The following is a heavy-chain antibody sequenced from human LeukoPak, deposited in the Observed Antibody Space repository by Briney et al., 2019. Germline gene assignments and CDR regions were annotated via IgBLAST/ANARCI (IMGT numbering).Heavy chain of an antibody. CDR2: INPSGGNT. D-gene: IGHD3-22*01. CDR3: ARGRLNYNSGGYYENPHLDY. V-gene: IGHV1-46*01. CDR1: GYTFTNYY. Sequence: GASVKVSCKASGYTFTNYYMHWVRQTPGQGIEWMGIINPSGGNTNYAQKFQGRVTMTRDMSTSTVYMDLSSLRSEDTAVYYCARGRLNYNSGGYYENPHLDYWGQGTLVTVSS. J-gene: IGHJ4*02.